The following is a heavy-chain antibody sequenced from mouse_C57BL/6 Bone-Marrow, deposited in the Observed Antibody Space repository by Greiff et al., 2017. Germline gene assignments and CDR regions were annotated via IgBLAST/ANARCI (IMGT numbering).Heavy chain of an antibody. CDR3: AREGYYGLHWYFDV. V-gene: IGHV1-64*01. J-gene: IGHJ1*03. CDR1: GYTFTSYW. D-gene: IGHD1-1*01. Sequence: QVQLQQPGAELVKPGASVKLSCKASGYTFTSYWMHWVKQRPGQGLEWIGMIHPNSGSTNYNEKFKSKATLTVDKSSSTAYMQLSSLTSEDSAVXYCAREGYYGLHWYFDVWGTGTTVTVSS. CDR2: IHPNSGST.